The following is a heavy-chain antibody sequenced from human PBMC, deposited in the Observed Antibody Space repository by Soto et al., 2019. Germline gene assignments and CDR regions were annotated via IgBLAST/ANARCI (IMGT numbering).Heavy chain of an antibody. Sequence: PGGSLRLSCAASGFTFSTYSMNWVRQAPGKGLEWVSSISSSGIYTYDADPVMGRFTISRDNAENSLFLQMNSLRAEDTAVYYCATGHRGLTGTTVVVTVPSWFDPWGQGALVTVSS. CDR2: ISSSGIYT. CDR3: ATGHRGLTGTTVVVTVPSWFDP. CDR1: GFTFSTYS. D-gene: IGHD2-21*02. J-gene: IGHJ5*02. V-gene: IGHV3-21*03.